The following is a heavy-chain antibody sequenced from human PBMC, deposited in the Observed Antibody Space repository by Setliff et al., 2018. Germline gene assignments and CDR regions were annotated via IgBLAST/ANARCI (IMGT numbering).Heavy chain of an antibody. Sequence: ASVKVSCKASGYTFTSHYMHWVRQAPGLGLEWMGTINPSSGRTSYAQKFQGRVTMTRDTSTSTVYMDMSSLRSEDTAVYYCARDVFPYHYEGAFDIWGQGTMVTGS. D-gene: IGHD3-22*01. CDR1: GYTFTSHY. V-gene: IGHV1-46*01. CDR3: ARDVFPYHYEGAFDI. CDR2: INPSSGRT. J-gene: IGHJ3*02.